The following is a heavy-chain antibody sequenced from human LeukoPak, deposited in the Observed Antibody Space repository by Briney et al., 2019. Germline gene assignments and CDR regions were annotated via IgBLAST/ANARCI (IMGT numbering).Heavy chain of an antibody. D-gene: IGHD3-22*01. V-gene: IGHV4-4*02. CDR2: IYHSGST. Sequence: SETLSLTCAVSGGSISSSNWWSWVRQPPGKGLEWIGEIYHSGSTNYNPSLKSRVTISVDKSKNQFSLKLSSVTAADTAVYYCARHPYYYDSSGYNWFDPWGQGTLVTVSS. CDR3: ARHPYYYDSSGYNWFDP. CDR1: GGSISSSNW. J-gene: IGHJ5*02.